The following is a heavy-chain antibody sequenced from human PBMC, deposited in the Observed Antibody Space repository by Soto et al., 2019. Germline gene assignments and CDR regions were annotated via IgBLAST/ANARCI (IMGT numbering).Heavy chain of an antibody. Sequence: GGSLRRSCAASGFTFSNAWMSWVRQAPGTGLEWVGRIKSKTDGGTTDYAAPVKGRCTISRDDSKNTLYLQMNSLKTEDTAVYYCTTVRSGGSCCGFDPWGQGTLVTVSS. D-gene: IGHD2-15*01. CDR3: TTVRSGGSCCGFDP. V-gene: IGHV3-15*01. CDR1: GFTFSNAW. CDR2: IKSKTDGGTT. J-gene: IGHJ5*02.